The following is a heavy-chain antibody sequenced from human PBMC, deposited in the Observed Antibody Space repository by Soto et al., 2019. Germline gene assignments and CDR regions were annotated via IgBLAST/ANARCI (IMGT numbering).Heavy chain of an antibody. V-gene: IGHV3-48*01. Sequence: EVQLVESGGGLVQPGGSLRLSCAASGFTFSSYSMNWVRQAPGKGLEWASYISSSSSTIYYADSVKGRFTISRDNAKNSLSLQMNSLRAEDTAVYYCARSYCSGGSCYSPNSDYWGQGTLVTVSS. J-gene: IGHJ4*02. CDR1: GFTFSSYS. CDR2: ISSSSSTI. D-gene: IGHD2-15*01. CDR3: ARSYCSGGSCYSPNSDY.